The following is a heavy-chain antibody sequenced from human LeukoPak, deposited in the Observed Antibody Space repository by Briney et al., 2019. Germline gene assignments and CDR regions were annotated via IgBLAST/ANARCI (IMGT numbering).Heavy chain of an antibody. CDR3: VRDFDYGFDY. V-gene: IGHV3-48*01. Sequence: PGGSLRLSCVGSGFMFNSYAMNWVRQPPGKGMEWLSNVRPGGDLTSYADSVRGRFTISRDNAKNSLFLQMYSLRVEDTAVYYCVRDFDYGFDYWGQGVLVIVSS. CDR1: GFMFNSYA. D-gene: IGHD4-17*01. J-gene: IGHJ4*02. CDR2: VRPGGDLT.